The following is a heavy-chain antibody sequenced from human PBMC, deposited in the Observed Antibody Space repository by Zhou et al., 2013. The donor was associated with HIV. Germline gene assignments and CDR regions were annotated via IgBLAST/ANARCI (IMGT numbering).Heavy chain of an antibody. CDR1: GGTFDNHP. CDR2: VSPVSAIG. CDR3: ALGSHDLRAFSWLSDN. J-gene: IGHJ4*02. V-gene: IGHV1-69*17. Sequence: QVQLVQSGAEVKKPGSSVKLSCKAAGGTFDNHPVSWVRQAPGQGLDWLGGVSPVSAIGNHSQRFQDRVTISADKSRAISYLELTSLTPDDTALYFCALGSHDLRAFSWLSDNWGPGTRVFVSS. D-gene: IGHD3-16*02.